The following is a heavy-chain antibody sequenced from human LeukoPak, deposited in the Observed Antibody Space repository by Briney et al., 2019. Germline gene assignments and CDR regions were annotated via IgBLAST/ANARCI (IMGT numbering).Heavy chain of an antibody. D-gene: IGHD4-11*01. J-gene: IGHJ4*01. V-gene: IGHV3-74*01. Sequence: GGSLRLSCAASGFTFSSRWMHWVRQAPGKGLVWVSRINTDGSSTSYADSVKGRFTISRDNAKNTLYLQMNSLRAEDTAVFYCARGGSNCEFDYWGQGTLVTVSS. CDR2: INTDGSST. CDR3: ARGGSNCEFDY. CDR1: GFTFSSRW.